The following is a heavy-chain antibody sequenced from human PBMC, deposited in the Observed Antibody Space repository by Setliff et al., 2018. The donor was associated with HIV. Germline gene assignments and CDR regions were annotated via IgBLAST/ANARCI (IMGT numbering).Heavy chain of an antibody. V-gene: IGHV1-18*01. Sequence: GASVKVSCKASGYTFTTYDITWVRQAPGQGLEWLGWISPYNGHTNFAQKFQGRVTMTTDTATSTAYMEVRSLRSDDTAVYYCARERGIQLSGCAFDIWGQGTMVTVSS. CDR3: ARERGIQLSGCAFDI. J-gene: IGHJ3*02. D-gene: IGHD5-18*01. CDR2: ISPYNGHT. CDR1: GYTFTTYD.